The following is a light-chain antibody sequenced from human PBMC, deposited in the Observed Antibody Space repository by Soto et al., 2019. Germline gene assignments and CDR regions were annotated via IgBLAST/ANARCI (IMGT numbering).Light chain of an antibody. CDR1: QSCRNS. J-gene: IGKJ1*01. CDR3: QQSYSSPPT. CDR2: DAS. V-gene: IGKV1-39*01. Sequence: DLQMTQSPSTLPASVGDRVTITCRASQSCRNSLAWYQQKAGKAPTLLIYDASTLQSGVPSRFSGSRSGPDFTLTISSLQPEDFATYYCQQSYSSPPTFGQGTKVDIK.